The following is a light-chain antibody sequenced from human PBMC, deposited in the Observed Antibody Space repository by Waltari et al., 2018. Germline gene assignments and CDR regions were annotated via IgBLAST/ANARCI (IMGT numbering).Light chain of an antibody. Sequence: DIVMTQSPDSLAVSLGERATIHCKSSQSVLYSSNNKNYFAWYQQKPGQPPKLLIYWASTRESGVPDRFSGSGSETDFTLTISSLQAEDVAVYYCQQYYSTPLTFGGGTKVEIK. CDR3: QQYYSTPLT. V-gene: IGKV4-1*01. CDR1: QSVLYSSNNKNY. CDR2: WAS. J-gene: IGKJ4*01.